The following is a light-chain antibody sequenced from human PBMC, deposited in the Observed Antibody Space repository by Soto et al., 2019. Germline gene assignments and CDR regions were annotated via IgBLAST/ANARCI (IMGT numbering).Light chain of an antibody. Sequence: DIVLAHTPLSLHLTPGEPASICCSSSQSLLDSADGNTYLDWYLQKPGQSPQLLIYTLSYRASGVPDRFSGSGSGTDFTLKISKVEAEDVGVYYCMQRVDFPLTFGGGTKVDIK. CDR2: TLS. CDR1: QSLLDSADGNTY. J-gene: IGKJ4*01. CDR3: MQRVDFPLT. V-gene: IGKV2-40*01.